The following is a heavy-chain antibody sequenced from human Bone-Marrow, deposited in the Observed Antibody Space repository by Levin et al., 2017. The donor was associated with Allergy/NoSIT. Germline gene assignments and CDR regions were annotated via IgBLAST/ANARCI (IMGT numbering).Heavy chain of an antibody. Sequence: PGGSLRLSCAASGFTFRHYTMNWVRQAPGKGLEWVSCITSSGDSTYYADSVKGRFTISRDNAKNSLYQRLDRLRDEDPAMYDCAGDHARGSYDSSGYSGDQWGEGTLVAVSS. CDR3: AGDHARGSYDSSGYSGDQ. CDR1: GFTFRHYT. J-gene: IGHJ4*02. D-gene: IGHD3-22*01. V-gene: IGHV3-48*02. CDR2: ITSSGDST.